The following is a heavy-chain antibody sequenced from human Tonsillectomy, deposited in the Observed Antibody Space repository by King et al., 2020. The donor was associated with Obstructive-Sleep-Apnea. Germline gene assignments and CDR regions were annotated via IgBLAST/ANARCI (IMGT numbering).Heavy chain of an antibody. Sequence: QLVQSGTEVKKPGASVKVSCKGSGYTLTSYGISWVRQAPGQGLEWMGWISTYNGNTNYAQKLQGRVTMTTDTSTNTAYMELRSRRSDDTAVYYCARLGNDILTDFDYWGQGTLVTVSS. J-gene: IGHJ4*02. CDR1: GYTLTSYG. CDR2: ISTYNGNT. V-gene: IGHV1-18*04. D-gene: IGHD3-9*01. CDR3: ARLGNDILTDFDY.